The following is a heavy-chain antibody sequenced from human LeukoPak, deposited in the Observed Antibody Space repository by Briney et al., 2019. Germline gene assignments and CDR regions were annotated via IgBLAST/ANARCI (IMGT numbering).Heavy chain of an antibody. CDR1: GGSISSGSYY. D-gene: IGHD3-22*01. CDR2: IYTSGST. J-gene: IGHJ4*02. Sequence: TLSLTCTVSGGSISSGSYYWSWIRQPAGKGLEWIGRIYTSGSTNYNPSLKSRVTISVDTSKNQFSLKLSSVTAADTAVYYCARDRYYYDTSGLDYWGQGTLVTVSS. V-gene: IGHV4-61*02. CDR3: ARDRYYYDTSGLDY.